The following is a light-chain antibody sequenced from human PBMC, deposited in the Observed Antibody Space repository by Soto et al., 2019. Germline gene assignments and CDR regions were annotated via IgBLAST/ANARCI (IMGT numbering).Light chain of an antibody. CDR1: QSVSSSY. CDR3: QQYGSSPRT. J-gene: IGKJ1*01. CDR2: GAS. V-gene: IGKV3-20*01. Sequence: EIVLTQSPGTLSLSPGERATLSCRASQSVSSSYLAWYQQKPGQAPRLLIYGASSRATGIPDRFSGSGYGTDFTVTISSLEPEDFAVYYCQQYGSSPRTFGQGTKVEIK.